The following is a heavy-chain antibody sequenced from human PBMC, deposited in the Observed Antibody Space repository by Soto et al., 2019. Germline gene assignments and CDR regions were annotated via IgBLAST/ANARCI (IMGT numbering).Heavy chain of an antibody. Sequence: QVQLVQSGAEVKKPGSSVKVSCKDSGGTFSSYVISGVRQAPGQGLEWMGGIIPMYGTVNYAKRFQDRVTITADTSASTAYLELSSLRSDDTAVYYCARDLGGCSGGSSRYNWFDPWGQGTLVSVSS. J-gene: IGHJ5*02. CDR3: ARDLGGCSGGSSRYNWFDP. CDR1: GGTFSSYV. D-gene: IGHD2-15*01. CDR2: IIPMYGTV. V-gene: IGHV1-69*06.